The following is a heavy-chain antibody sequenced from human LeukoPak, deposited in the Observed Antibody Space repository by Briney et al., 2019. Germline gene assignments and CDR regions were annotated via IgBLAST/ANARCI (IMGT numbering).Heavy chain of an antibody. CDR2: ISYDGSNK. D-gene: IGHD3-22*01. J-gene: IGHJ4*02. CDR1: GFTFSSYG. V-gene: IGHV3-30*18. CDR3: TKDYYDSSGYSHCFDY. Sequence: GGSLRLSCAASGFTFSSYGMHWVRQAPGKGLEWVAVISYDGSNKYYADSVKGRFTISRDNSKNTLFLQMNSLRAEDTAVYYCTKDYYDSSGYSHCFDYWGQGTLVTVSS.